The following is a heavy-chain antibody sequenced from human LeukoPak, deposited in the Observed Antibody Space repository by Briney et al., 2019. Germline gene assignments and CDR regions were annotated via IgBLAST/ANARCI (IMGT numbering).Heavy chain of an antibody. CDR1: GFPFSSYW. CDR3: ARARDGYNSYYYYGMDV. CDR2: IRHDGSET. V-gene: IGHV3-7*04. J-gene: IGHJ6*02. D-gene: IGHD5-24*01. Sequence: GGSLRLSCAASGFPFSSYWMSWVRQAPGKGLEWVANIRHDGSETYYVDSLRGRFTISRDNAKNLVYLQMSSLRAEDTAIYYCARARDGYNSYYYYGMDVWGQGTTVTVSS.